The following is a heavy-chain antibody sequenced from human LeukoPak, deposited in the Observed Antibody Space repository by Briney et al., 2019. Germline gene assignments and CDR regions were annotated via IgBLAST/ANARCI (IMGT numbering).Heavy chain of an antibody. V-gene: IGHV4-34*01. CDR3: ARGPWGYCSSTTCPNWFDP. J-gene: IGHJ5*02. D-gene: IGHD2-2*01. CDR2: INHSGST. CDR1: GGSFSGYY. Sequence: SETLSVTCAVYGGSFSGYYWSWIRQPPGKGLEWIGEINHSGSTNYNPSLKSRVTISVDTSKNQSSLKLGSVTAADTAVYYCARGPWGYCSSTTCPNWFDPWGQGTLVTVSS.